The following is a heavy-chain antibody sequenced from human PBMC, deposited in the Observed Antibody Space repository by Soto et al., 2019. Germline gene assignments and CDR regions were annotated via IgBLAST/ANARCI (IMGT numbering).Heavy chain of an antibody. D-gene: IGHD3-16*01. CDR3: ARGGYSDNTRGKLSHAGLDV. J-gene: IGHJ6*02. Sequence: QVQLVQSAAEVKKPGASVRVSCKASGYTFIRYGIAWVRQAPGQGLEWMGWISPYNDYTIYAQKPEGSVPLTADPSTRTVYRALSGLKSDVTAGYSWARGGYSDNTRGKLSHAGLDVWGQGTSGPVSS. CDR2: ISPYNDYT. CDR1: GYTFIRYG. V-gene: IGHV1-18*01.